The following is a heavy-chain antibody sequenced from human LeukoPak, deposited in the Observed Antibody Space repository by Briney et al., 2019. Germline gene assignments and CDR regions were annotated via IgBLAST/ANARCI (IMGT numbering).Heavy chain of an antibody. CDR3: AKGFGGYCSSTSCQGYFDY. J-gene: IGHJ4*02. CDR1: GFTFDDYG. V-gene: IGHV3-20*04. Sequence: PGGSLRLSCAASGFTFDDYGMSWVRQAPGKGLEWVSGINWNGGSTGYADSVKGRFTISRENAKNSLYLQMNSLRAEDTALYYCAKGFGGYCSSTSCQGYFDYWGQGTLVTVSS. CDR2: INWNGGST. D-gene: IGHD2-2*01.